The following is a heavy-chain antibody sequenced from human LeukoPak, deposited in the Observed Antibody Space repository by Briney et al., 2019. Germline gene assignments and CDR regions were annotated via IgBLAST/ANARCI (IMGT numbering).Heavy chain of an antibody. CDR1: GFTVSSNY. J-gene: IGHJ4*02. V-gene: IGHV3-66*02. Sequence: PGGSLRLSCAASGFTVSSNYMNWVRQAPGKGLEWVSIIYSGGSTYYADSVKGRFTISRDNSKNTLYLQVNSLRVEDTAVYYCARTDYSHFDYWGQGTLVTVSS. CDR3: ARTDYSHFDY. CDR2: IYSGGST. D-gene: IGHD3-16*01.